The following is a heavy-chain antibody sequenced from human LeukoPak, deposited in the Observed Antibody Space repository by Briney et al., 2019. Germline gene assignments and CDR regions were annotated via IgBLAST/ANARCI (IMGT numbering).Heavy chain of an antibody. J-gene: IGHJ4*02. CDR2: ISNSNGNT. CDR3: AKDIVVVVAAYYFDY. D-gene: IGHD2-15*01. Sequence: GGSLRLSCTASGFTFSSYAMSWVRQAPGKGLEWVSTISNSNGNTYYADSVKGRFTISRDNSKNTLYLQMNSLGGEDTAVYYCAKDIVVVVAAYYFDYWGQGTLVTVSS. CDR1: GFTFSSYA. V-gene: IGHV3-23*01.